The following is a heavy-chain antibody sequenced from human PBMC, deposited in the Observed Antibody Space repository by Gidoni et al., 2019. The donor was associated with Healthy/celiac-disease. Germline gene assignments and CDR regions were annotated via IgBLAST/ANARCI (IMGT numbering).Heavy chain of an antibody. V-gene: IGHV3-53*01. CDR1: GFTVSSNY. J-gene: IGHJ4*02. Sequence: EVQLVESGGGLIKPGGSLRLSCAASGFTVSSNYMSWVRQAPGKGLEWVSVIYSGGSTYYADSVKGRFTISRDNSKNTLYLQMNSLRAEDTAVYYCARWVVVTGLVFDYWGQGTLVTVSS. D-gene: IGHD2-21*02. CDR3: ARWVVVTGLVFDY. CDR2: IYSGGST.